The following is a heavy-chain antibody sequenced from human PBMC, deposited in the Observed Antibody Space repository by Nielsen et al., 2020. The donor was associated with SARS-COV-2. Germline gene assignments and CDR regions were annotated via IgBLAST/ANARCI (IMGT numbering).Heavy chain of an antibody. CDR3: ARDLWDKIAVAGMGGLDY. J-gene: IGHJ4*02. V-gene: IGHV1-3*01. CDR2: INAGNGNT. D-gene: IGHD6-19*01. Sequence: WVRQAPGQRLEWMGWINAGNGNTKYSQKFQGRVTITRDTSASTAYMELSSLRSEDTAVYYCARDLWDKIAVAGMGGLDYWGQGTLVTVSS.